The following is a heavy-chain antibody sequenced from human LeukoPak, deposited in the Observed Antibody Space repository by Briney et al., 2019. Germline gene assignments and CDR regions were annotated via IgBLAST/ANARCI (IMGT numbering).Heavy chain of an antibody. J-gene: IGHJ3*02. CDR3: ARDPVIAAAGDDALDI. Sequence: GGSLRLSCAASGFTFNSYWMSWVRQAPGKGLEWVGNIKQDGSEKYYVDSVEGRFTISRDNAKNSLYLQMNSLRAEDTAVYYCARDPVIAAAGDDALDIWGQGTMVIVSS. CDR2: IKQDGSEK. V-gene: IGHV3-7*01. D-gene: IGHD6-13*01. CDR1: GFTFNSYW.